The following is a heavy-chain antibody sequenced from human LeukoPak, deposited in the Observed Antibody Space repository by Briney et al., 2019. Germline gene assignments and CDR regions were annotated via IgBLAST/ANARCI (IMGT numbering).Heavy chain of an antibody. D-gene: IGHD5-12*01. Sequence: GGSLRLSCAASGFTFSSYAMSWVRQAPGKGLEWVSAISGSGGSTYYADSEKGRFTISRDNSKNTLYLQMNSLRAEDTAVYYCAKDDYSGYDQTFDYWGQGTLVTVSS. CDR2: ISGSGGST. CDR3: AKDDYSGYDQTFDY. V-gene: IGHV3-23*01. CDR1: GFTFSSYA. J-gene: IGHJ4*02.